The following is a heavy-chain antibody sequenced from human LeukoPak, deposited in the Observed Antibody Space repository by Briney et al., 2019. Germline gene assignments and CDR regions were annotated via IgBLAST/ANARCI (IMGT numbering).Heavy chain of an antibody. CDR1: GYTFTSYA. J-gene: IGHJ3*01. CDR3: ARVFSRETAFDF. V-gene: IGHV1-3*01. Sequence: ASVKVSCKGSGYTFTSYAMHWVRQAPGQRLEWMGWINAGHGNTKYSQKFQGRVTITRDTSASTAYMELSSLRSEDTAVYYCARVFSRETAFDFWGQGTMVTVSS. CDR2: INAGHGNT. D-gene: IGHD2/OR15-2a*01.